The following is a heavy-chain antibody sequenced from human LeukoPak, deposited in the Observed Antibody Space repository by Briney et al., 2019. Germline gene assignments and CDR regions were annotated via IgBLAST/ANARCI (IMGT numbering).Heavy chain of an antibody. D-gene: IGHD3-22*01. Sequence: GGSLRLSCAASGFTFISYAMHWVRQAPGKGLEWVAVVSYDGDNKYYADSVKGRFTISRDNSKNTLFLQMNSLRPEDTAVYYCARDKVPHYYYDTSGQGFFDYWGQGTLVTVSS. J-gene: IGHJ4*02. V-gene: IGHV3-30*04. CDR2: VSYDGDNK. CDR3: ARDKVPHYYYDTSGQGFFDY. CDR1: GFTFISYA.